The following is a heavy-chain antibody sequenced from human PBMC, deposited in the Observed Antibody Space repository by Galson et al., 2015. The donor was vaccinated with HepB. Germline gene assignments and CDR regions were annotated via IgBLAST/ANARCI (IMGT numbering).Heavy chain of an antibody. V-gene: IGHV1-2*04. J-gene: IGHJ4*02. D-gene: IGHD3-16*01. CDR2: INPNSGGT. CDR3: ARDQSSNTPGGSFDY. CDR1: GYTFTGYY. Sequence: SVKVSCKASGYTFTGYYMHWVRQAPGQGLEWMGWINPNSGGTNYAQKFQGWVTMTRDTSISTAYMELSRLRSDDTAVYYCARDQSSNTPGGSFDYWGQGTLVTVSS.